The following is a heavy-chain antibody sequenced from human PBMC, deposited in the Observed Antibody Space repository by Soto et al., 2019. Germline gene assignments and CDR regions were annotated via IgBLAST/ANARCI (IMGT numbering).Heavy chain of an antibody. V-gene: IGHV3-23*01. J-gene: IGHJ6*02. CDR2: ISGSGGST. Sequence: GGSLRLSCAASGFTFSSYAMSWVRQAPGKGLEWVSAISGSGGSTYYADSVKGRFTISRDNSKNTLYLQMNSLRAEDTAVYYFTKENIVVVPAARKPADYYYGMDVWGQGTTVTVSS. CDR1: GFTFSSYA. D-gene: IGHD2-2*01. CDR3: TKENIVVVPAARKPADYYYGMDV.